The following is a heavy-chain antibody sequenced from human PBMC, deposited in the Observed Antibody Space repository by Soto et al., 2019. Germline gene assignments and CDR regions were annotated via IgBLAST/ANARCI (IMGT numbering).Heavy chain of an antibody. D-gene: IGHD3-22*01. CDR3: ARDPSYDSSGDYFDY. CDR1: GFTFSSYW. Sequence: GGSLRLSCAASGFTFSSYWMSWVRQAPGKGLEWVANIKHDGSEKYYVDSEKGRLTISRDNAKNSLYLQMNSLRAEDSAVYYFARDPSYDSSGDYFDYWGQGTLVTVSS. V-gene: IGHV3-7*01. J-gene: IGHJ4*02. CDR2: IKHDGSEK.